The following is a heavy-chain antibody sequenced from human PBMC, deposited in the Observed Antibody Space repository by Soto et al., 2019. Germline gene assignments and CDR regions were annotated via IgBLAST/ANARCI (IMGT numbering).Heavy chain of an antibody. CDR1: GGTFSSYA. V-gene: IGHV1-69*13. Sequence: GASVKVSCKASGGTFSSYAISWVRQAPGQGLEWMGGIIPIFGTANYAQKFQGRVTITADESTSTAYMELSSVTAADTAVYYCARGSDYYDSSGYVPNFRTDYWGQGTLVTVSS. J-gene: IGHJ4*02. D-gene: IGHD3-22*01. CDR2: IIPIFGTA. CDR3: ARGSDYYDSSGYVPNFRTDY.